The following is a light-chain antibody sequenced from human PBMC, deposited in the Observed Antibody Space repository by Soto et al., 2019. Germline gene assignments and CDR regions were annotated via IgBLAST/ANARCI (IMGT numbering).Light chain of an antibody. CDR3: QQYTNWPWT. J-gene: IGKJ1*01. CDR1: QSISDT. V-gene: IGKV3-15*01. Sequence: EIVMTQSPATLSVSPGGRATLSCRASQSISDTLAWYQQKPGQAPRRLIYGASTRAPGFPARFSGSGSGTDFTLTISSLQSEDFAVYYCQQYTNWPWTFGQVNKVEIK. CDR2: GAS.